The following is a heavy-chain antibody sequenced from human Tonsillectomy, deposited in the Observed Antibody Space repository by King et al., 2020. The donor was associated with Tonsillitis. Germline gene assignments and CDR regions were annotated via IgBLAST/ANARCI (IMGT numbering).Heavy chain of an antibody. CDR3: ARGATGTVDARLVVFDY. J-gene: IGHJ4*02. Sequence: VQLVESGGGVVQPGRSLRLSCTGSGFAFNYFGMHWVRQAPGKGLEWVAVVWVEKSSKDYAPYVKGRFTVSRDYSKNTVYLQMNSLSAEETAIYYCARGATGTVDARLVVFDYWGQGTLVTVSP. V-gene: IGHV3-33*08. CDR1: GFAFNYFG. CDR2: VWVEKSSK. D-gene: IGHD3-16*01.